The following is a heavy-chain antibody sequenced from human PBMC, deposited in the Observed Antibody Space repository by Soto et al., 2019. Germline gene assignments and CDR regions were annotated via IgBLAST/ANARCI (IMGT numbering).Heavy chain of an antibody. Sequence: PRASVKVSCKASGGTFSSYAISWVRQAPGQGLEWMGGIIPIFGTANYAQKFQGRVTITADESTSTAYMELSSLRSEDTAVYYCARDLNGGNSDYYYGMDVWGQGTTVTVSS. CDR3: ARDLNGGNSDYYYGMDV. CDR2: IIPIFGTA. V-gene: IGHV1-69*13. CDR1: GGTFSSYA. D-gene: IGHD2-21*02. J-gene: IGHJ6*02.